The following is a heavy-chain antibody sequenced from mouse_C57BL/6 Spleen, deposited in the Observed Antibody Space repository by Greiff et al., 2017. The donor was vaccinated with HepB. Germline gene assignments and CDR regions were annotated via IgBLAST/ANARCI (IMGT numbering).Heavy chain of an antibody. CDR2: ISYDGSN. CDR3: ARYDGYFSYAMDY. V-gene: IGHV3-6*01. J-gene: IGHJ4*01. D-gene: IGHD2-3*01. CDR1: GYSITSGYY. Sequence: EVKLVESGPGLVKPYQSLSLTCSVTGYSITSGYYWNWIRQFPGNKLEWMGYISYDGSNNYNPSLKNRISITRDTSKNQFFLKLNSVTTEDTATYYCARYDGYFSYAMDYWGQGTSVTVSS.